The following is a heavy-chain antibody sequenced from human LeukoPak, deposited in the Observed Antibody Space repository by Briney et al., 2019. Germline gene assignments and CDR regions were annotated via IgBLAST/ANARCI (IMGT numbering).Heavy chain of an antibody. V-gene: IGHV4-59*01. CDR1: GGSINSYY. J-gene: IGHJ5*02. Sequence: SETLSLTCTVSGGSINSYYWSWIRQPPGKGLEWIGYIYYSGSTNYNPSLKSRVTISVDTSKTQFSLKLRSVTAADTAVYYCARDKTGWFDPWGQGTLVTVPS. CDR2: IYYSGST. CDR3: ARDKTGWFDP. D-gene: IGHD1-14*01.